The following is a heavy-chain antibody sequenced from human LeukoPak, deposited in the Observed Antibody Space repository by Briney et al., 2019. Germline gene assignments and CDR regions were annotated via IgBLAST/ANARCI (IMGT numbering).Heavy chain of an antibody. D-gene: IGHD1-26*01. J-gene: IGHJ5*02. CDR2: MNPNSGNT. CDR1: GYTFTSYD. V-gene: IGHV1-8*01. Sequence: ASVKVSCKASGYTFTSYDINWVRQATGQGLEWMGWMNPNSGNTGYAQKFQGRVTMTRNTSISTAYMELSSLRSEDTAVYYCARGGPRSGSYSGKPFDPWGQGTLVTVSS. CDR3: ARGGPRSGSYSGKPFDP.